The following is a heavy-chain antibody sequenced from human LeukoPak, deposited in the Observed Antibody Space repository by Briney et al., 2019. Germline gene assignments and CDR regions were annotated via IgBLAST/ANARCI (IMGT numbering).Heavy chain of an antibody. D-gene: IGHD6-19*01. V-gene: IGHV3-30*03. CDR1: GFTFSSYG. Sequence: GGSLRLSCAASGFTFSSYGMHWVRQAPGKGLEWVAVISYDGSNKYYADSVKGRFTISRDNSRNTLYLQMNSLRAEDTAVYYCASYSSGWYVHYFDYWGQGTLVTVSS. J-gene: IGHJ4*02. CDR3: ASYSSGWYVHYFDY. CDR2: ISYDGSNK.